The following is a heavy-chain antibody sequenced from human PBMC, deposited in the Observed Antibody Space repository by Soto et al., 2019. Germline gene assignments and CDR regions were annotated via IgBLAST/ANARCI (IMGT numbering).Heavy chain of an antibody. CDR3: AAGGTRWLHSPFDY. Sequence: HDHLVQSGAEVKKPGASVKVSCKVSGHTLTEFSMHWVRQAPGKGLEWMGGFDPEDGEIVYAQNFQGRVTMTEDTSTDSAYMELSSLKSEDTAVYYCAAGGTRWLHSPFDYWGQGTLVTVSS. D-gene: IGHD1-1*01. CDR1: GHTLTEFS. V-gene: IGHV1-24*01. CDR2: FDPEDGEI. J-gene: IGHJ4*02.